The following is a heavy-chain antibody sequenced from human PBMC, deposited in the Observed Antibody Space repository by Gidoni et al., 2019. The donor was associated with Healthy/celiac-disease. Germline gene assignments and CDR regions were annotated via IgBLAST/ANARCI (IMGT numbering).Heavy chain of an antibody. V-gene: IGHV3-23*01. CDR3: ANGGYSYAQAFDY. J-gene: IGHJ4*02. Sequence: SCAASGFTFSSYAMSWVRQAPGKGLEWVSAISGSGGSTYYADSVKGRFTISRDNSKNTLYLQMNSLRAEDTAVYYCANGGYSYAQAFDYWGQGTLVTVSS. CDR2: ISGSGGST. D-gene: IGHD5-18*01. CDR1: GFTFSSYA.